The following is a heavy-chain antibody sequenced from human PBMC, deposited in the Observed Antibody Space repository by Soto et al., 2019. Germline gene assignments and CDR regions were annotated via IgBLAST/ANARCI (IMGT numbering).Heavy chain of an antibody. D-gene: IGHD3-10*01. CDR3: AKKVNSGSGSQYFDY. Sequence: GGSLRLSCAASGFTFGDYAIQWVRQAPGKGLEWVSGFRGSGDDGTTYYADSVKGRFTISRDNSKNMLFLQMNSLRAEDTAIYYCAKKVNSGSGSQYFDYWGQGTLVTVSS. CDR2: FRGSGDDGTT. J-gene: IGHJ4*02. V-gene: IGHV3-23*01. CDR1: GFTFGDYA.